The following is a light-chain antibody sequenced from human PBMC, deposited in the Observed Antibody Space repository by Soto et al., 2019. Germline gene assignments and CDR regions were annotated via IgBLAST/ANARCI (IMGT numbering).Light chain of an antibody. J-gene: IGKJ1*01. CDR1: QSVSNIY. CDR2: GTS. Sequence: EIVLTQSPGTLSLSPGEVATLSCRASQSVSNIYLAWYQQKPGQAPRLLMYGTSNRATGIPDRFIGSGSGTDFTLTISNLEPEDFAVYYCQQFGRSPRTFGQGTKVEIK. V-gene: IGKV3-20*01. CDR3: QQFGRSPRT.